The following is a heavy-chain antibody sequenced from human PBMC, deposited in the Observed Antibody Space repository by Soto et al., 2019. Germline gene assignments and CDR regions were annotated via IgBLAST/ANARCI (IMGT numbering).Heavy chain of an antibody. CDR1: GYTFTSYA. CDR2: INAGNGNT. Sequence: QVQLVQSGAEVKKPGASVKVSCKASGYTFTSYAMHWVRQAPGQRLEWMGWINAGNGNTKYSQKFQGRVTITRDTSASTAYMELSSLRSEDTAVYYCASDQITIFGVVTQDYYYYGMDVWGQGTTVTVSS. V-gene: IGHV1-3*01. CDR3: ASDQITIFGVVTQDYYYYGMDV. J-gene: IGHJ6*02. D-gene: IGHD3-3*01.